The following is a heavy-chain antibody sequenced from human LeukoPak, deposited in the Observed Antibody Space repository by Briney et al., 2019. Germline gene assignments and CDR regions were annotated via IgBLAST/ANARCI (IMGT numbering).Heavy chain of an antibody. V-gene: IGHV4-39*01. CDR2: IHYSGST. Sequence: SESLSLTCTVSGGSISSSSYDWGWIRQPPGKGLEWIGSIHYSGSTYYNPSPKSRVTISLDTSKNQLSLNLSSVTAADTAVYCCAKPYWAGTTTRGYSYYVDVWGKGTTVTVSS. CDR1: GGSISSSSYD. D-gene: IGHD1-1*01. CDR3: AKPYWAGTTTRGYSYYVDV. J-gene: IGHJ6*03.